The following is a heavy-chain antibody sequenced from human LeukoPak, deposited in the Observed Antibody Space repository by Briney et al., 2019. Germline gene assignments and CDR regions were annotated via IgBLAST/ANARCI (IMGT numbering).Heavy chain of an antibody. J-gene: IGHJ5*02. D-gene: IGHD3-10*01. V-gene: IGHV1-46*01. Sequence: GASVKVSCKASGYTFTSYYMHWVRQAPGQGLEWMGIINPSGGSTSYAQKFQGRVTMTRDTSISTAYMELSRLRSDDTAVYYCALDYYGSGKEDWFDPWGQGTLVTVSS. CDR2: INPSGGST. CDR3: ALDYYGSGKEDWFDP. CDR1: GYTFTSYY.